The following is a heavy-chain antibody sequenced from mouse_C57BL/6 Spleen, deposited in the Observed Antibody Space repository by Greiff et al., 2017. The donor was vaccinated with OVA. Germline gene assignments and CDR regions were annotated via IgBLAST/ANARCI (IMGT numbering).Heavy chain of an antibody. CDR3: ARSTVVYFDY. CDR2: INPYNGGT. CDR1: GYTFTDYY. Sequence: EVQLQQSGPVLVKPGASVKMSCKASGYTFTDYYMNWVKQSHGKSLEWIGVINPYNGGTSYSQKFKGKATLTVDKSSSTAYMELNSLTSEDSAVYYCARSTVVYFDYWGQGTTLTVSS. J-gene: IGHJ2*01. D-gene: IGHD1-1*01. V-gene: IGHV1-19*01.